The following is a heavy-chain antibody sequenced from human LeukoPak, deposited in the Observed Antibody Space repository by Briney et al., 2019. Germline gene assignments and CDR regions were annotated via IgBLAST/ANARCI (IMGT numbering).Heavy chain of an antibody. CDR2: IYYSGST. Sequence: PSQTLSLTYTVSGGSISSGDYYWSWIRQPPGKGLEWIGYIYYSGSTYYNPSLKSRVTISVDTSKNQLSLKLTSVTAADTAVYYCARPYYYDSRIDPWGQGTLVTVSS. CDR3: ARPYYYDSRIDP. CDR1: GGSISSGDYY. V-gene: IGHV4-30-4*01. D-gene: IGHD3-22*01. J-gene: IGHJ5*02.